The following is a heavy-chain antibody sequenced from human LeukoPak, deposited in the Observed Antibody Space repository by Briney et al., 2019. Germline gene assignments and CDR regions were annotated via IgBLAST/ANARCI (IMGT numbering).Heavy chain of an antibody. CDR3: ARDHGRATLNYYGMDV. CDR1: GGSISSGGYY. CDR2: IYYSGST. J-gene: IGHJ6*02. D-gene: IGHD1-26*01. Sequence: PSQTLSFTCTVSGGSISSGGYYWSWIRQHPGKGLEWIGYIYYSGSTYYNPSLKSRVTISVDTSKNQFSLKLSSVTAADTAVYYCARDHGRATLNYYGMDVWGQGTTVTVSS. V-gene: IGHV4-31*03.